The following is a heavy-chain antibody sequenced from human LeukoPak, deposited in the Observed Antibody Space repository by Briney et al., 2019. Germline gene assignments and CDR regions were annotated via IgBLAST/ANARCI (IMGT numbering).Heavy chain of an antibody. CDR3: AKAVPYSSGWFGY. CDR1: GFTFSNYG. J-gene: IGHJ4*02. D-gene: IGHD6-25*01. CDR2: ISGSGGST. V-gene: IGHV3-23*01. Sequence: GGSLRLSCAASGFTFSNYGMTWVRQAPGKGLEWVSGISGSGGSTYYADSVKGRFTISRDNSKNTLYLQMNSLRAEDTAVYYCAKAVPYSSGWFGYWGQGTLVTVSS.